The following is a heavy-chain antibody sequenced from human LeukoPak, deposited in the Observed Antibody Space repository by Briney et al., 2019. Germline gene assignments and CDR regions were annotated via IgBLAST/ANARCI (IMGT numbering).Heavy chain of an antibody. CDR1: GGSISSSSYY. J-gene: IGHJ5*02. CDR2: IYYSGST. CDR3: ARRSGDSSGNYYVFWFDP. Sequence: SETLSLTCTVSGGSISSSSYYWGWIRQPPGKGLEWFGSIYYSGSTYYNPSLKSRVTISVDTSKNQFSLKLSSVTAADTAVYYCARRSGDSSGNYYVFWFDPWGQGTLVTVSS. D-gene: IGHD3-22*01. V-gene: IGHV4-39*01.